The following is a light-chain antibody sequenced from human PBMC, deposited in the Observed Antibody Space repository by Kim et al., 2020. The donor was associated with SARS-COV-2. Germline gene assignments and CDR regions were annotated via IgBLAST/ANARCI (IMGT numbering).Light chain of an antibody. CDR3: QQRSNWPS. CDR2: GAF. J-gene: IGKJ2*01. V-gene: IGKV3-11*01. Sequence: LSLSPGERATLSCRASENINTYLAWYQHKAGQAPRLLIYGAFNRATGIPARFSGGGSGTDFTLTISSLEAEDFAVYYCQQRSNWPSFGQGTKLEI. CDR1: ENINTY.